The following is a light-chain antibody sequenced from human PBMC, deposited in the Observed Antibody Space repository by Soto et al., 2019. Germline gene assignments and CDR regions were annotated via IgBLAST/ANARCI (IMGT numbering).Light chain of an antibody. CDR1: SSNIGAGYD. J-gene: IGLJ3*02. CDR2: GNS. Sequence: QAVLTQPPSVSGAPGQRVTISCTGSSSNIGAGYDVRWYQQLPGTAPKLLIYGNSNRPSGVPDRFSGSKSGTSASLAITGLHAAHEAAYFCQSYVSSLSGWVFGRGTKVPVL. V-gene: IGLV1-40*01. CDR3: QSYVSSLSGWV.